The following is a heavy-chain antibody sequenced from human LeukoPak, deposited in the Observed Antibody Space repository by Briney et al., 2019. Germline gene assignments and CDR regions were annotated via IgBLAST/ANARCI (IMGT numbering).Heavy chain of an antibody. Sequence: SQTLSLTCTVPGGSISSGSYYWSWIRQPAGKGLEWIGRIYTSGSTNYNPSLKSRVTISVDTSKNQFSLKLSSVTAADTAVYYCARGDYYDSSGYLGGNGAFDIWGQGTMVTVSS. CDR2: IYTSGST. J-gene: IGHJ3*02. CDR1: GGSISSGSYY. D-gene: IGHD3-22*01. CDR3: ARGDYYDSSGYLGGNGAFDI. V-gene: IGHV4-61*02.